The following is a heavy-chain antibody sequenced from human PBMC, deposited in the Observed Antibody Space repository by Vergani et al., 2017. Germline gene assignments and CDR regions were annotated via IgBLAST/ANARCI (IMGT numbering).Heavy chain of an antibody. CDR1: GFTFSSYA. CDR2: ISYDGSNK. D-gene: IGHD1-26*01. V-gene: IGHV3-30-3*01. J-gene: IGHJ4*02. CDR3: ARDERWELLGGRPFDY. Sequence: VQLVESGGGLVQPGRSLRLSCAASGFTFSSYAMHWVRQAPGKGLEWVAVISYDGSNKYYADSVKGRFTISRDNSKNTLYLQMNSLRAEDTAVYYCARDERWELLGGRPFDYWGQGTLVTVSS.